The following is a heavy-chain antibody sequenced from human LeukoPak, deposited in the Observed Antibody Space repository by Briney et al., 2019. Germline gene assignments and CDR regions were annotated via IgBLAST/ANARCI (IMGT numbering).Heavy chain of an antibody. Sequence: GASVKVSCKASGYTFTSYGISWVRQAPGQGLEWMGWISPNSGGTNYAQKFQGRVTMTRDTSISTAYMELSRLRSDDTAVYYCASERGDHGSGGAFDIWGQGTMVTVSS. CDR3: ASERGDHGSGGAFDI. J-gene: IGHJ3*02. CDR1: GYTFTSYG. CDR2: ISPNSGGT. D-gene: IGHD1-14*01. V-gene: IGHV1-2*02.